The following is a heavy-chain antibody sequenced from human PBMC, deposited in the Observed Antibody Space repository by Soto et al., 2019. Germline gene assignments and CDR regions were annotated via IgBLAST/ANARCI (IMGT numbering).Heavy chain of an antibody. CDR3: ARDLTMVRGVIYYMDV. Sequence: QVQLVQSGAEVKKPGASVKVSCKASGYTFTSYAMHWLRQAPGQRLEGMGWINAGSGNTKYSQTFQGRVAITRDTSASTAYMELSSLRSEDTAIYYCARDLTMVRGVIYYMDVWGKGTTVTVSS. D-gene: IGHD3-10*01. J-gene: IGHJ6*03. V-gene: IGHV1-3*01. CDR1: GYTFTSYA. CDR2: INAGSGNT.